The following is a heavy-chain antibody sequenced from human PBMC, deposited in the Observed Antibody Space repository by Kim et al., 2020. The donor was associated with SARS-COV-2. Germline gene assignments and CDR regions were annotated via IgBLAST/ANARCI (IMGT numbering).Heavy chain of an antibody. Sequence: PGSGKGRFTISRENAKNSLYLQRNSLRAGDTAVYYCARGYSSSWYWAFDIWGQGTMVTVSS. J-gene: IGHJ3*02. D-gene: IGHD6-13*01. CDR3: ARGYSSSWYWAFDI. V-gene: IGHV3-13*01.